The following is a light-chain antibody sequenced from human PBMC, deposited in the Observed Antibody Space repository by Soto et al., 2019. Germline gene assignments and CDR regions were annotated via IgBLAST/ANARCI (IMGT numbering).Light chain of an antibody. CDR1: QSLSTYS. Sequence: EIVLTQSPGTLSLSPGERATLSCRASQSLSTYSLAWYQQKPGQTPRLLIYAASTRDTDIPDRFNGSGSGTDFALTISRLEPEDFALYYCQQYRSSPWTFGQGTKVDMK. CDR2: AAS. CDR3: QQYRSSPWT. J-gene: IGKJ1*01. V-gene: IGKV3-20*01.